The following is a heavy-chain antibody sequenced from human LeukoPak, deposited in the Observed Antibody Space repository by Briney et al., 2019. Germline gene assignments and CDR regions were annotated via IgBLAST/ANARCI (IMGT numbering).Heavy chain of an antibody. CDR1: GGSFSGYY. CDR3: ARGGIAAPPHYYYYYYYMDV. Sequence: SETLSLTCAVYGGSFSGYYWSWIRQPPGKGLEWIGEINHSGSTNYNPSLKSRVTISVDTSKNQFSLKLSSVTAADTAVYYCARGGIAAPPHYYYYYYYMDVWGKGTTVTVSS. V-gene: IGHV4-34*01. J-gene: IGHJ6*03. D-gene: IGHD6-13*01. CDR2: INHSGST.